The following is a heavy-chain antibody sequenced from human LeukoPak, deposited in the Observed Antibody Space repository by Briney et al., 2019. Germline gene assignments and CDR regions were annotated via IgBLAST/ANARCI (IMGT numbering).Heavy chain of an antibody. CDR3: AKQCGGSDWFDAFDI. CDR2: VSYDGSKK. Sequence: QAGGSLRLSCAASGFTFSSYGMHWVRQAPGKGLEWVAVVSYDGSKKYYADSVKGRFTISRDNSKNTLYLQMNSLRAEDTAVYYCAKQCGGSDWFDAFDIWGQGTMVTVSS. D-gene: IGHD6-19*01. V-gene: IGHV3-30*18. J-gene: IGHJ3*02. CDR1: GFTFSSYG.